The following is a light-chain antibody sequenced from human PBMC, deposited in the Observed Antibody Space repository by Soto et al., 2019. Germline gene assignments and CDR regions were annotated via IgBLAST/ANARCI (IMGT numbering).Light chain of an antibody. V-gene: IGKV3-20*01. CDR1: QSVRNNY. J-gene: IGKJ4*01. CDR3: QQFGNYPLT. Sequence: IVLTQSPGTLSLSPGERATLSCRASQSVRNNYLAWYQQKPGQAPRFLIYAASNRATGIPDRFSGGGSGTDFTLTISRLEPEDFAVYYCQQFGNYPLTFGGGTKVEIK. CDR2: AAS.